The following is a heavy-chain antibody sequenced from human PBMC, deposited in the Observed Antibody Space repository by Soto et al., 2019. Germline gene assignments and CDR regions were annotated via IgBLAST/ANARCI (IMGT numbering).Heavy chain of an antibody. Sequence: SETLSLTCTVSGGSISSSSYYWGWIRQPPGKGLEWIGSIYYSGSTYYNPSLKSRVTISVDTSKNQFSLKLSSVTAADTAVYYCARHALGYCSSTSCYAYYYYYMDVWGKGTTVTVSS. V-gene: IGHV4-39*01. D-gene: IGHD2-2*01. CDR2: IYYSGST. CDR1: GGSISSSSYY. CDR3: ARHALGYCSSTSCYAYYYYYMDV. J-gene: IGHJ6*03.